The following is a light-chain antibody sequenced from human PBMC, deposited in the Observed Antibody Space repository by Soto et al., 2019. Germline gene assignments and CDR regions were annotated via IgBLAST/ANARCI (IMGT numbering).Light chain of an antibody. Sequence: EIVMTQSPATLSVSPGERATLSCRASQSVSSNLAWYQQKPCQAPRLLIYGASTRATGIPAMFSGSGSGTEFTLTISSLQSEDFAVYYCQQYNNWPRTFGQGTKLEIK. V-gene: IGKV3-15*01. CDR3: QQYNNWPRT. CDR2: GAS. J-gene: IGKJ2*01. CDR1: QSVSSN.